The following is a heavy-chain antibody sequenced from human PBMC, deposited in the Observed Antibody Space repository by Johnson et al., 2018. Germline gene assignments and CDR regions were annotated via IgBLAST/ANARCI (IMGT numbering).Heavy chain of an antibody. Sequence: QVQLQESGGGVVQPGRSLRLSCAASGFTFSSYSMHWVRQAPGKGLEWVAVISYDGSNKSYADSVKGRFTISRDNSKNTLYLQMNSLRAEETAVYYCARRPMGYCSGGSCSLSYYYYYMDVWGKGTTVTVSS. CDR3: ARRPMGYCSGGSCSLSYYYYYMDV. V-gene: IGHV3-30-3*01. D-gene: IGHD2-15*01. CDR1: GFTFSSYS. J-gene: IGHJ6*03. CDR2: ISYDGSNK.